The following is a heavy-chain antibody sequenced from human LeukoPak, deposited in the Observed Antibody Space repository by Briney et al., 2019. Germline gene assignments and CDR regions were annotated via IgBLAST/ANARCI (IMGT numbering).Heavy chain of an antibody. CDR3: ARSGKMATITWGVLDY. CDR2: ISSSGSTI. CDR1: GFTFSSYE. J-gene: IGHJ4*02. Sequence: GGSLRRSCAASGFTFSSYEMNWVRQAPGKGLEWVSYISSSGSTIHYADSVKGRFTISRDNAKNSLYLQMNSLRAEDTAVYYCARSGKMATITWGVLDYWGQGTLVTVSS. V-gene: IGHV3-48*03. D-gene: IGHD5-24*01.